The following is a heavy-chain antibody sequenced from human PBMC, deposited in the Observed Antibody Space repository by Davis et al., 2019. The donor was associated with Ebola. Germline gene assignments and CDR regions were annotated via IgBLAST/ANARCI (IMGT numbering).Heavy chain of an antibody. CDR3: ARWREWELLNY. Sequence: SLKISCAASGFTFDDYAMHWVRQAPGKGLEWVSGISWNSGRIGYADSVKGRFTISRDNAKNSLYLQMNSLRAEDTAVYYCARWREWELLNYWGQGTLVTVSS. V-gene: IGHV3-9*01. J-gene: IGHJ4*02. D-gene: IGHD1-26*01. CDR1: GFTFDDYA. CDR2: ISWNSGRI.